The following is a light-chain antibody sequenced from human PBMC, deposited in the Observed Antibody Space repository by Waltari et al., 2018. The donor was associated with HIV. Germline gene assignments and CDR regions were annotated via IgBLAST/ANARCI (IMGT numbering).Light chain of an antibody. J-gene: IGLJ3*02. CDR3: QSYDSRLTGSV. CDR2: GDN. Sequence: QSVLTQPPSVSGAPGQGVNISCSGTSSNIGADYDVHWYLHLPGTAPKLLIYGDNQRPSGVPDRSSGSKSGASASLAIIGLQAEDEGDYYCQSYDSRLTGSVFGGGTKLTVL. CDR1: SSNIGADYD. V-gene: IGLV1-40*01.